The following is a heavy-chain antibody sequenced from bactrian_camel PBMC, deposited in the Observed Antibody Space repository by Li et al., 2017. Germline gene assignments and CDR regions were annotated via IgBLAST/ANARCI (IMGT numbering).Heavy chain of an antibody. Sequence: HVQLVESGGGSVQAGGSLRLSCAASGYTYNMNCMGWFRQAPGKEREAVAAIDGAGVTVYADSVKGRFTISQSNAQKTLDLRMTNLKPEDTAMYFCAADNSPAVIANSDTCMGRLSVFGFWGQGTQVTVS. CDR1: GYTYNMNC. J-gene: IGHJ6*01. CDR3: AADNSPAVIANSDTCMGRLSVFGF. CDR2: IDGAGVT. V-gene: IGHV3S53*01. D-gene: IGHD2*01.